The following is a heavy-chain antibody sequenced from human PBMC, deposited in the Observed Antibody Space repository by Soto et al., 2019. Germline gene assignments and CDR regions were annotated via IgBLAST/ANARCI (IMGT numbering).Heavy chain of an antibody. Sequence: GGSLRLSCADSGLTFSSYSMNWVRQAPGKGLEWVSSISSSSSYIYYADSVKGRFIISRDNAKNSLYLQMNSLRAEDTAVYYCARDSEQYSSGRLGYWGQGTLVTVSS. V-gene: IGHV3-21*01. CDR3: ARDSEQYSSGRLGY. CDR1: GLTFSSYS. J-gene: IGHJ4*02. D-gene: IGHD6-19*01. CDR2: ISSSSSYI.